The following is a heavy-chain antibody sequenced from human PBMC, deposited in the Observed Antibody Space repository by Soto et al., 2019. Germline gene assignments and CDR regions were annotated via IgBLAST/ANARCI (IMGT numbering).Heavy chain of an antibody. CDR1: GYTFSSIG. CDR2: ISPHKDNT. V-gene: IGHV1-18*01. D-gene: IGHD4-17*01. J-gene: IGHJ4*02. Sequence: ASVKVSCKTSGYTFSSIGISWVRQAPGQGLEWMGWISPHKDNTYYAQRLQGRVTMTTDTSTSTAYMELRSLRSDDTAVYYCATNTVTTLPFHTYYFDYWGQGTLVTVSS. CDR3: ATNTVTTLPFHTYYFDY.